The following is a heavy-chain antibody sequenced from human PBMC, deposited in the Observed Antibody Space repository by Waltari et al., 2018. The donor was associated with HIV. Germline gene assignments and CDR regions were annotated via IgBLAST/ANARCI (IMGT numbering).Heavy chain of an antibody. CDR2: INHSGST. V-gene: IGHV4-34*01. Sequence: QVQLQQWGAGLLKPSETLSLTCAVYGGSFSGYYWSWIRQPPGKGLEWIGEINHSGSTNYNPSLKSRVTISVDTSKNQFSLKLSSVTAADTAVYYCARQAVTRGMDVWGQGTTVTVSS. D-gene: IGHD2-15*01. J-gene: IGHJ6*02. CDR3: ARQAVTRGMDV. CDR1: GGSFSGYY.